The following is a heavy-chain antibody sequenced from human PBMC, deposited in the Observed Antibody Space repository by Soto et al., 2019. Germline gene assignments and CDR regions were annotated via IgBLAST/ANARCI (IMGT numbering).Heavy chain of an antibody. Sequence: SETLSLTCTVSGGSISSSTYYWGWIRQPPGKGLEWIGSIYSSGSTYYNPSLKSRVTISVDPSKNQFSLKLSSVTAADTAVYYCAGPTVTLFDSWGQGTLVTVSS. CDR1: GGSISSSTYY. D-gene: IGHD4-17*01. CDR2: IYSSGST. J-gene: IGHJ4*02. V-gene: IGHV4-39*01. CDR3: AGPTVTLFDS.